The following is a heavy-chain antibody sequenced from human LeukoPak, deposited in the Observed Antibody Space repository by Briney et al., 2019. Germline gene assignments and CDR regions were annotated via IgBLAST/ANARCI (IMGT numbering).Heavy chain of an antibody. D-gene: IGHD2-15*01. J-gene: IGHJ4*02. CDR1: GFTFSRYG. CDR3: ARSVVAATHFDY. CDR2: ISGSGGST. V-gene: IGHV3-23*01. Sequence: PGGSLRLSCAASGFTFSRYGMSWVRQAPGKGLEWVSAISGSGGSTYYADSVKGRFTISRDNSKNTLYLQMNSLRAEDTAVYYCARSVVAATHFDYWGQGTLVTVSS.